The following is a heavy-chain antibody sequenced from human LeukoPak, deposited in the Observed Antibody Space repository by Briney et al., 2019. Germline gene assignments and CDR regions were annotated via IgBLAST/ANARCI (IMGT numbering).Heavy chain of an antibody. CDR3: ARVDITMIVDDAFDI. Sequence: GGSLRLSCAASGFTFSSYSMNWVRQAPGKGLEWVSSISSSSSYIYYADSVEGRFTISRDNAKNSLYLQMNSLRAEDTAVYYCARVDITMIVDDAFDIWGQGTMVTVSS. CDR2: ISSSSSYI. J-gene: IGHJ3*02. V-gene: IGHV3-21*01. D-gene: IGHD3-22*01. CDR1: GFTFSSYS.